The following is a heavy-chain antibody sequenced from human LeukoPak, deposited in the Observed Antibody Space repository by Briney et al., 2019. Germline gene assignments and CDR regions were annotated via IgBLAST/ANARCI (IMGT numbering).Heavy chain of an antibody. Sequence: QTGGFLRLSCAASGLTFSSYWMCWVRQAPGKGLEWVANMNEDGSEKYYLNSVKGRFTISRDNAKNSVYLQMNSLRAEDTAVYYCASGVYHFDHWGQGTLVTVSS. CDR3: ASGVYHFDH. V-gene: IGHV3-7*01. CDR2: MNEDGSEK. D-gene: IGHD6-6*01. J-gene: IGHJ4*02. CDR1: GLTFSSYW.